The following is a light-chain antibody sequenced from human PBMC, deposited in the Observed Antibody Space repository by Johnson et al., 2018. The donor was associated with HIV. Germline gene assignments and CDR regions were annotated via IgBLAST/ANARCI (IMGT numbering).Light chain of an antibody. CDR3: GTWDSSLNALYV. V-gene: IGLV1-51*01. CDR1: NSNIGNNY. CDR2: DNN. J-gene: IGLJ1*01. Sequence: QSVLKQPPSVSAAPGQKVTISCSGSNSNIGNNYVSWYQQLPETAPKLLIYDNNKRPSGIPDRFSGSKSGTSATLGITGLQTGDAADYYCGTWDSSLNALYVFGTGTKVTVL.